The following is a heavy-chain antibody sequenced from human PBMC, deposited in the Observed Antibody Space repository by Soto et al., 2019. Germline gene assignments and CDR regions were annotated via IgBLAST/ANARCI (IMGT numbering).Heavy chain of an antibody. CDR3: AREGTPTSIAVALVGAFDI. Sequence: GGSLRLSCAASGFTFSSYSMNWVRQAPGKGLEWVSYISSSSSTIYYADSVKGRFTISRDNAKNSLYLQMNSLRAEDTAVYYCAREGTPTSIAVALVGAFDIWGQGTMVTVSS. D-gene: IGHD6-19*01. V-gene: IGHV3-48*01. CDR2: ISSSSSTI. J-gene: IGHJ3*02. CDR1: GFTFSSYS.